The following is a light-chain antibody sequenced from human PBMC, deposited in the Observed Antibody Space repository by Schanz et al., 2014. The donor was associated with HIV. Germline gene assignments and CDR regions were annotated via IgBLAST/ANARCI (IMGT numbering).Light chain of an antibody. CDR2: GNS. Sequence: QSALTQPPSVSGTPGQRVTISCTGSSSNIGSVYDVHWYQQLPGTAPKLLIYGNSNRPSGVPDRFSGSKSGTSASLAITGLQAEDEAYYYCATWVDSLNGWVFGGGTKLTVL. CDR1: SSNIGSVYD. CDR3: ATWVDSLNGWV. J-gene: IGLJ3*02. V-gene: IGLV1-40*01.